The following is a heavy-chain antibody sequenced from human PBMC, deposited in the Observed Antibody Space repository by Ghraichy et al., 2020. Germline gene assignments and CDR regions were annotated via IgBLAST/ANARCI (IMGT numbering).Heavy chain of an antibody. V-gene: IGHV3-7*01. J-gene: IGHJ4*02. CDR1: GFTFTNHW. D-gene: IGHD3-16*01. CDR2: IKQDGSEK. CDR3: ARLTDHLGRIAYRPVDY. Sequence: ETLRLSCAASGFTFTNHWMSWVRQAPGKGLEWVASIKQDGSEKQYVDSVKGRFTISRDNAKSSLHLQMDGLRAVDTAVYYCARLTDHLGRIAYRPVDYWGPGTLVTVSA.